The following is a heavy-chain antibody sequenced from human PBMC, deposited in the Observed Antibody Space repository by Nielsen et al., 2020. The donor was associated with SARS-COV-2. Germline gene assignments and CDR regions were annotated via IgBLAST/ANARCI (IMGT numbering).Heavy chain of an antibody. CDR3: TTGGITMVRGVMQY. CDR1: GFTFTNAW. Sequence: GASLKISCAASGFTFTNAWMTWVRQAPGKGLEWVGRITSKVDGGTTDYAGPVKGRFTISRDDSKNTLYLQMNSLKTEDTAVYYCTTGGITMVRGVMQYWGQGTLVTVSP. J-gene: IGHJ1*01. CDR2: ITSKVDGGTT. V-gene: IGHV3-15*01. D-gene: IGHD3-10*01.